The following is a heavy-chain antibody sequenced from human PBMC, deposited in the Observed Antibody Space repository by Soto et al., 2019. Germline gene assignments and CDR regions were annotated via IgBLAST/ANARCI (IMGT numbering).Heavy chain of an antibody. CDR1: GFTFSSYW. CDR3: ARVLTGSWNSFDP. CDR2: INSDGSRT. V-gene: IGHV3-74*01. J-gene: IGHJ5*02. Sequence: EVQLVESGGGLVQPGESLRLSCAASGFTFSSYWMHWVRQAPGKGLVWVSRINSDGSRTNYADSVKGRFTVSRDNAKNTQYLQMNSLRAEDTAVYYCARVLTGSWNSFDPWGQGTLVTVSS. D-gene: IGHD6-13*01.